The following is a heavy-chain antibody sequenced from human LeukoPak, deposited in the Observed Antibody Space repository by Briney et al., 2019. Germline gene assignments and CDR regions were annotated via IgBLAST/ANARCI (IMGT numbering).Heavy chain of an antibody. D-gene: IGHD3-22*01. CDR2: IRSKAYGGTT. J-gene: IGHJ4*02. CDR3: TRGGVDSSGYQSDY. V-gene: IGHV3-49*04. Sequence: GRSLRLSCTASGFTFGDYAMSWVRQAPGKGLEWVGFIRSKAYGGTTEYAASVKGRFTISRDDSKSIAYLQMSSLKTEDTAVYYCTRGGVDSSGYQSDYWGQGTLVTVSS. CDR1: GFTFGDYA.